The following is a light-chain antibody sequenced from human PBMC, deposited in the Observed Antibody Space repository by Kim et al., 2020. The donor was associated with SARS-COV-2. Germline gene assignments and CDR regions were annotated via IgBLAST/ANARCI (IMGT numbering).Light chain of an antibody. Sequence: ASVKLCCSLSVRKSKCVIAGIQQQPDEVPRYLMKLNSDGSHNRGDVIPKRFSSSSTGAERYLTITSLQSEDGAVYYAQTWGKGIQVFGGGTQLPVL. CDR3: QTWGKGIQV. J-gene: IGLJ3*02. CDR1: VRKSKCV. V-gene: IGLV4-69*02. CDR2: LNSDGSH.